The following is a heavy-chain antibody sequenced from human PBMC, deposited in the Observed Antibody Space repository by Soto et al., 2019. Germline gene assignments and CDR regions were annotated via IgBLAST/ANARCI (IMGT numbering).Heavy chain of an antibody. J-gene: IGHJ5*02. CDR1: GGSISSGGYS. CDR3: ARSSMYCSGGSCYSWFDP. CDR2: IYHSGST. D-gene: IGHD2-15*01. Sequence: SETLSLTCAVSGGSISSGGYSWSWIQQPPGKGLEWIGYIYHSGSTYYNPSLKSRVTISVDRSKNQFSLKLSSVTAADTAVYYCARSSMYCSGGSCYSWFDPWGQGTLVTVSS. V-gene: IGHV4-30-2*01.